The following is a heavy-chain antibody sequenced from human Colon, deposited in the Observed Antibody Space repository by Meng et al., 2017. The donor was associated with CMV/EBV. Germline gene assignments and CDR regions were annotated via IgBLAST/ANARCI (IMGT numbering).Heavy chain of an antibody. V-gene: IGHV4-34*01. Sequence: QVQLQQWGAGLLKPSEPLSLTCAVYGGSFSGYYWSWIRQPSGKGLEWIGEINHSGSTNYNPSLKSRVTISVDTSKNQFSLKLSSVTAADTAVYYCASILFAAAAGGWGGYWGQGTLVTVSS. J-gene: IGHJ4*02. CDR3: ASILFAAAAGGWGGY. CDR2: INHSGST. D-gene: IGHD6-13*01. CDR1: GGSFSGYY.